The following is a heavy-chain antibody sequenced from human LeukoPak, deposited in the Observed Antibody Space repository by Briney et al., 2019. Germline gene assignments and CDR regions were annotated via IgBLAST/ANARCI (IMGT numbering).Heavy chain of an antibody. V-gene: IGHV3-30*02. D-gene: IGHD5-18*01. J-gene: IGHJ4*02. Sequence: GGSLRLSCVASGFIFSSYGMHWVRQAPGKGLEWVAFTRFDGTTKYYADSLKGRFTISRDNSKNTAYLQMNSLKTEDTAVYYCARDSPAYSLYYWGQGTLVTVSS. CDR2: TRFDGTTK. CDR1: GFIFSSYG. CDR3: ARDSPAYSLYY.